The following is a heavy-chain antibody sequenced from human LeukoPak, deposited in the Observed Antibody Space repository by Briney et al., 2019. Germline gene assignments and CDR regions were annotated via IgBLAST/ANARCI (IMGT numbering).Heavy chain of an antibody. V-gene: IGHV1-2*02. CDR1: GYTFTGYY. D-gene: IGHD6-13*01. J-gene: IGHJ6*02. CDR3: ARGWYSSSWYDRNYYYGMDV. Sequence: GASVKVSCKASGYTFTGYYMHWVRQAPGQGLEWMGWINPNSGGTNYAQKFQGRVTMTRNTSISTAYMELTSLRSEDTAVYYCARGWYSSSWYDRNYYYGMDVWGQGTTVTVSS. CDR2: INPNSGGT.